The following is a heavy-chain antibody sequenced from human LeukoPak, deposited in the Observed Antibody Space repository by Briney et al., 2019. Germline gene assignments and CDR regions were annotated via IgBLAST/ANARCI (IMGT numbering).Heavy chain of an antibody. CDR1: GFTFSSYW. D-gene: IGHD3-16*01. CDR3: ARLMTSWYYMDV. CDR2: MNSDGSST. Sequence: QSGGSLRLSCGASGFTFSSYWMNWVRQAPGEGLVWVSRMNSDGSSTSYADSVKGRFTILRDNAKNSLHLQMNSLRAEDTAVYYCARLMTSWYYMDVWGKGTTVTVSS. J-gene: IGHJ6*03. V-gene: IGHV3-74*01.